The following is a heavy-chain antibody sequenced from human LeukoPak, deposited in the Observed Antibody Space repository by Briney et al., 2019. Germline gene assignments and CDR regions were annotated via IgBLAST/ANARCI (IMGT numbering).Heavy chain of an antibody. D-gene: IGHD3-10*01. CDR2: IYYRGTT. Sequence: PSETLSLTCTVSGGSINNYYWSWIRQPPGKGLEWIGYIYYRGTTNYNPSLESRVTISAETSKNQVSLKVKSVTAADTAVYYCARGGRSRGSMSFYYMDVWGKGATVTVSS. CDR3: ARGGRSRGSMSFYYMDV. J-gene: IGHJ6*03. CDR1: GGSINNYY. V-gene: IGHV4-59*01.